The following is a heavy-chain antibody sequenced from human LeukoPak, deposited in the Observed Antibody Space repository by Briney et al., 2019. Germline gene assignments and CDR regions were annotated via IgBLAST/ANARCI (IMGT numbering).Heavy chain of an antibody. CDR1: GFTFSVYY. V-gene: IGHV3-11*01. D-gene: IGHD3-3*01. Sequence: PGGSLRLSCAASGFTFSVYYMSWIRQAPGKGLEWVSYISSSGSTIYYADSVKGRFTISRDNAKNSLYLQMNSLRAEDTAAYYCARDSRVTIFGVVIPFARELDYWGQGTLVTVSS. CDR2: ISSSGSTI. J-gene: IGHJ4*02. CDR3: ARDSRVTIFGVVIPFARELDY.